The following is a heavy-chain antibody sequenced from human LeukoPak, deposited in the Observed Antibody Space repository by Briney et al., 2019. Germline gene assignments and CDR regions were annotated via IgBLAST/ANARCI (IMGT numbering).Heavy chain of an antibody. V-gene: IGHV1-2*02. J-gene: IGHJ4*02. Sequence: ASVKVSCKASGGTFSSYAISWVRQAPGQGLEWMGWINPNSGGTNYAQKFQGRVTMTRDTSISTAYMELSRLRSDDTAVYYCARARIRAEDYWGQGTLVTVSS. CDR3: ARARIRAEDY. CDR2: INPNSGGT. CDR1: GGTFSSYA.